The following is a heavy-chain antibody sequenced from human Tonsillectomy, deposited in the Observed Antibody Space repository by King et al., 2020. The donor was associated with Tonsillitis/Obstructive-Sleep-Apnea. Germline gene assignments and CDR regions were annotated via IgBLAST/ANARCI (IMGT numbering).Heavy chain of an antibody. CDR2: IWYDGSNK. CDR3: ARRYYGSGSYSVDY. V-gene: IGHV3-33*01. J-gene: IGHJ4*02. D-gene: IGHD3-10*01. CDR1: GFTFSSYG. Sequence: VQLVESGGGVVQPGRSLRLSCAASGFTFSSYGMHWVRQAPGKGLEWVAVIWYDGSNKYYADSAKGRFTISRDNSKNTLYLQMNSLRAEDTAVYYCARRYYGSGSYSVDYWGQGTLVTVSS.